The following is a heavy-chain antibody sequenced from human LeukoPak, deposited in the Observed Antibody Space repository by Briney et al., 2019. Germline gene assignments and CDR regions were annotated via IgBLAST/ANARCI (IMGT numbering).Heavy chain of an antibody. Sequence: ASVKVSCKASGYTFTSYGISWVRQAPGQGLEWMGWISAYNGNTNYAQKLQGRVTMTTDTSTSTAYMELRSLRSDDTAVYYCAFGYDYVWGSYRSGYFDYWGQGTLVTVSS. V-gene: IGHV1-18*01. J-gene: IGHJ4*02. CDR3: AFGYDYVWGSYRSGYFDY. CDR1: GYTFTSYG. CDR2: ISAYNGNT. D-gene: IGHD3-16*02.